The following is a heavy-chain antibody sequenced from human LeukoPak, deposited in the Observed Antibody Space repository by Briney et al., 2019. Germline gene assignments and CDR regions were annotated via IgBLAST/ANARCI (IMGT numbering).Heavy chain of an antibody. J-gene: IGHJ4*02. CDR2: ISGYSGNT. CDR3: ARVGIQLWLLDY. V-gene: IGHV1-18*01. D-gene: IGHD5-18*01. Sequence: ASVTVSCKASGYTFTNYGISWVRKAPGQGLEWMGWISGYSGNTDYAQKLQGRVTVTTDTSTSTAYMELRSLRSDDTAVYYCARVGIQLWLLDYWGQGTLVTVSS. CDR1: GYTFTNYG.